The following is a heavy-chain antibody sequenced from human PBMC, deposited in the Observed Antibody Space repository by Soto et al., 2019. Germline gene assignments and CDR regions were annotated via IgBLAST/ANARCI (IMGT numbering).Heavy chain of an antibody. Sequence: QVQLVESGGGVVQPGRSLRLSCVASGFSFSTYGMHWVRQAPGKGLEWVAVISYDGSNNHYADSVKGRFTISRDNSKNTLYLQMNSLRAEDTAVYYCAKELDGYNSNWGQGTLVTVSP. D-gene: IGHD5-12*01. CDR3: AKELDGYNSN. J-gene: IGHJ4*02. V-gene: IGHV3-30*18. CDR2: ISYDGSNN. CDR1: GFSFSTYG.